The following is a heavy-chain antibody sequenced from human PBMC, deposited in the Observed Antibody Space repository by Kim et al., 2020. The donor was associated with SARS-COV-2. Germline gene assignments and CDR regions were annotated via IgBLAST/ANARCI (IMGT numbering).Heavy chain of an antibody. Sequence: GGSLRLSCEASGFTFDRHAMHWVRQAPGKGLQWVAVISYDGNHEYYADSVQARFTISRDISKNTLSLQMNSLRSDDTGLYYCARGKIGPRIDYYYGMDVWGQGTTVTVSS. CDR2: ISYDGNHE. CDR1: GFTFDRHA. D-gene: IGHD2-15*01. V-gene: IGHV3-30-3*01. J-gene: IGHJ6*02. CDR3: ARGKIGPRIDYYYGMDV.